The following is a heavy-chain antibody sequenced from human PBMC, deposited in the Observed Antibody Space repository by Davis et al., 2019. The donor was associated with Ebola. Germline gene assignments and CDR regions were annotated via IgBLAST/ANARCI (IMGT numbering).Heavy chain of an antibody. V-gene: IGHV3-30*02. CDR1: GFTFSSYG. D-gene: IGHD4-17*01. J-gene: IGHJ4*02. Sequence: PGGSLRLSCAASGFTFSSYGMHWVRQAPGKGLEWVAFIRYDGSNKYYADSVKGRFTISRDNSKNTLYLQMNSLRAEDTAVYYCAKGGATVTTGPFDYWGQGTLVTVSS. CDR3: AKGGATVTTGPFDY. CDR2: IRYDGSNK.